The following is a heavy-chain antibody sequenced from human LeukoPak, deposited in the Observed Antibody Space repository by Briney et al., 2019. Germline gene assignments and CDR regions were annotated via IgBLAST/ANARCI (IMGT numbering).Heavy chain of an antibody. CDR1: GFTFSSYG. CDR3: AKDADVGFDY. CDR2: ISYDGSNK. Sequence: PGGSLRLSCAASGFTFSSYGMHWVRQAPGKGLEWVAVISYDGSNKYYADSVKGRFTISRDNSKNTLYLQMNSLRAEDTAVYYCAKDADVGFDYWGQGTLVTVSS. V-gene: IGHV3-30*18. J-gene: IGHJ4*02.